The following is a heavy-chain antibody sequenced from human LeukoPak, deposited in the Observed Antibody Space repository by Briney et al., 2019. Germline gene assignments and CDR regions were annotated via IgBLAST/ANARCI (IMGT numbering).Heavy chain of an antibody. CDR3: ARHRGGGGPVFDY. V-gene: IGHV4-4*09. D-gene: IGHD3-16*01. J-gene: IGHJ4*02. CDR1: GGSISTYY. CDR2: IYASGST. Sequence: SETLSLTCTVSGGSISTYYWSWFRQPPGKGLEWFGYIYASGSTNYNHSLKKRVTISVDTSKNQSTLKLSSVIAADTAVYYGARHRGGGGPVFDYWGQGTLVTVSS.